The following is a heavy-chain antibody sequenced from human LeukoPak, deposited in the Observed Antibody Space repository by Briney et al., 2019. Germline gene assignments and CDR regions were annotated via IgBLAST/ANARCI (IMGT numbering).Heavy chain of an antibody. Sequence: GSLRLSCEASGFAFSNYFMTWVRQAPGKGLEWVVNIKKDGSEQNYVDSVKGRFTISRDNAKNSLYLQMNSLRAEDTAVYYCAGSSSGHDGSGYRPFDYWGQGTLVTVSS. CDR2: IKKDGSEQ. CDR1: GFAFSNYF. CDR3: AGSSSGHDGSGYRPFDY. J-gene: IGHJ4*02. D-gene: IGHD3-22*01. V-gene: IGHV3-7*04.